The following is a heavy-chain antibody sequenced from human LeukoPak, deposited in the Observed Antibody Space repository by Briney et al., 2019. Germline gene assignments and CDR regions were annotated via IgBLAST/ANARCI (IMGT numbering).Heavy chain of an antibody. Sequence: PSETLSLTCTVSGGSISSSSYYWGWIRQPPGKGLEWIGSIYYSGSTYYNPSLKSRVTISVDTSKNQFSLKLSSVTAADTAVYYCARGLRGYSYGYGYYYYYMDVWGKGTTVTISS. D-gene: IGHD5-18*01. CDR1: GGSISSSSYY. V-gene: IGHV4-39*01. CDR2: IYYSGST. J-gene: IGHJ6*03. CDR3: ARGLRGYSYGYGYYYYYMDV.